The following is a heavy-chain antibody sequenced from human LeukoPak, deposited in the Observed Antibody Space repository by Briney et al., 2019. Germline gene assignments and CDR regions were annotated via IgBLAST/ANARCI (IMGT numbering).Heavy chain of an antibody. J-gene: IGHJ3*02. CDR2: INPNSGGT. CDR1: GYTFTGYY. Sequence: GASVKVSCKASGYTFTGYYMHWVRQAPGQGLEWMGWINPNSGGTNYAQKFQGRVAMTRDTSISTAYMELSRLRSDDTAVYYCARDLIGIVGARRAFDIWGQGTMVTVSS. V-gene: IGHV1-2*02. D-gene: IGHD1-26*01. CDR3: ARDLIGIVGARRAFDI.